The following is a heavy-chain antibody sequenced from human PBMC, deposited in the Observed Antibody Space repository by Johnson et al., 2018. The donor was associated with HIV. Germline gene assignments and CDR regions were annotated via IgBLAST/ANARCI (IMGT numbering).Heavy chain of an antibody. Sequence: VQLVESGGGLVQPGRSLRLSCAASGFTFDDYAMHWVRQAPGTGLEWVSGISWNSGSIGYADSVKGRFTISRDNAKNSLSLQMNSLRAGDTAVYFCARGRDLVAFDIWGRGTIVTVSS. CDR2: ISWNSGSI. V-gene: IGHV3-9*01. J-gene: IGHJ3*02. CDR1: GFTFDDYA. D-gene: IGHD3-10*01. CDR3: ARGRDLVAFDI.